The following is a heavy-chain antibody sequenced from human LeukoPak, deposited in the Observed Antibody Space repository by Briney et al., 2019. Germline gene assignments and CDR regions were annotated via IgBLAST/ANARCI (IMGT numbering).Heavy chain of an antibody. CDR2: IKEDGRER. CDR1: SFIFSGHW. V-gene: IGHV3-7*03. Sequence: GGSLRLSGEGSSFIFSGHWMNWVRQTPGKGVEGVASIKEDGRERQYVDSVKGRFSISRGNSKDTVYLEMESLRGEDTAVYYCARVGDSSGYYGHYYYYYGMDVWGQGTTVTVSS. J-gene: IGHJ6*02. CDR3: ARVGDSSGYYGHYYYYYGMDV. D-gene: IGHD3-22*01.